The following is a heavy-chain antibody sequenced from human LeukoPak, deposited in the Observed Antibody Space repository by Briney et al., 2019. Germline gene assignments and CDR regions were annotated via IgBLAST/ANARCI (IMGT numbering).Heavy chain of an antibody. V-gene: IGHV4-31*03. CDR1: GGSISSGGYY. CDR3: ARSSGTYYGDRYFDY. D-gene: IGHD1-26*01. J-gene: IGHJ4*02. CDR2: IYYSGST. Sequence: SETLSLTCTVSGGSISSGGYYWSWIRQHPGKGLEWIGYIYYSGSTYYNPSLKSRVTISVDTSKNQFSLKLSSVTAADTAVYFCARSSGTYYGDRYFDYWGQGTLVTVSS.